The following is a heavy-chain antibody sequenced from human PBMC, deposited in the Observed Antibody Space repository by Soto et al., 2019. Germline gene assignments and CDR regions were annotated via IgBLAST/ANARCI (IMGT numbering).Heavy chain of an antibody. V-gene: IGHV1-69*12. CDR1: GGTFSSYA. Sequence: QVQLVQSGAGVKKPGSSVKVSCKASGGTFSSYAINWVRQAPGQGLEWMGGIIPIFATADYAQKFQGRVTITADESTSTAYMERSSLRSEDTAVYYCAQCLLGVNYYYGMDVWGQGTTVTVSS. J-gene: IGHJ6*02. CDR2: IIPIFATA. D-gene: IGHD3-16*01. CDR3: AQCLLGVNYYYGMDV.